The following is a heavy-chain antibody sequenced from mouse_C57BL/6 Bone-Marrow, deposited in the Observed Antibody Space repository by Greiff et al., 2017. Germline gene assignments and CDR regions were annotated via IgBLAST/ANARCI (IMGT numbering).Heavy chain of an antibody. CDR3: TTCSYDYPFAY. Sequence: VKLQQSGAELVRPGASVKLSCTASGFNIKDDYMHWVKQRPEQGLEWIGWIDPENGDNEYASKFQGKATITADKSSNTAYQQLSSLTSDDTAVYYCTTCSYDYPFAYWGQGTLVTVSA. CDR1: GFNIKDDY. CDR2: IDPENGDN. J-gene: IGHJ3*01. D-gene: IGHD2-4*01. V-gene: IGHV14-4*01.